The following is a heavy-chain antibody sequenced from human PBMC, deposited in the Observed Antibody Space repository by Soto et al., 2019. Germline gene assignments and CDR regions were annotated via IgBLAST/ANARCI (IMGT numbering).Heavy chain of an antibody. CDR2: INWNGDST. D-gene: IGHD3-10*01. CDR1: GFTFDNYA. Sequence: GGSLRLSCAASGFTFDNYAMTWARQAPGKGLEWVSGINWNGDSTGYADSVKGRFTISRDNAKNSLYLQMNSLRADDTALYYCARRFGLGGFFDYWGQGTLVTVSS. J-gene: IGHJ4*02. CDR3: ARRFGLGGFFDY. V-gene: IGHV3-20*04.